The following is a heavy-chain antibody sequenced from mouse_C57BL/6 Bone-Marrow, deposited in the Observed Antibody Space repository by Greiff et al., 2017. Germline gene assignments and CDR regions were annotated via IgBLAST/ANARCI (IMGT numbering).Heavy chain of an antibody. J-gene: IGHJ2*01. CDR2: IYPPSGRT. CDR3: ARSGPLERSFDY. D-gene: IGHD3-1*01. Sequence: QVQLQQPGAELVKPGASVKMSCKASGYTFTSYWITWVKQRPGQGLEWIGDIYPPSGRTNYTEKFKSKAILTVDTSSNTSYLQLSSLTSEYSAVFCGARSGPLERSFDYWGQGTTLTVSS. CDR1: GYTFTSYW. V-gene: IGHV1-55*01.